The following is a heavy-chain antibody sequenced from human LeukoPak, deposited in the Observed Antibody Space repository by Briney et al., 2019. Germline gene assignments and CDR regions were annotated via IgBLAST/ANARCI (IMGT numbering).Heavy chain of an antibody. CDR2: IKSKTDGGTT. V-gene: IGHV3-15*01. CDR1: GFTFSNAW. Sequence: GGSLRLSCAASGFTFSNAWMSWVRQAPGKGLEWVGRIKSKTDGGTTDYAAPVKGRFTISGDDSKNTLYLQMNSLKTEDTAVYYCTTDRPRCTNGVCYLGYYFDYWGQGTLVTVSS. CDR3: TTDRPRCTNGVCYLGYYFDY. D-gene: IGHD2-8*01. J-gene: IGHJ4*02.